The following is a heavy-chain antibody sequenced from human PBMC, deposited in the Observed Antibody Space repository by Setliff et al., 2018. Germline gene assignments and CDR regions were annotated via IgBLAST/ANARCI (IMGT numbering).Heavy chain of an antibody. V-gene: IGHV3-7*01. CDR1: GFALSSSW. Sequence: GGSLRLSCGVPGFALSSSWMSWVRQAPGKGLEWVANIKEDGTERNYVDSVKGRFIISRDNARNSLFLQLTSLRAEDTAVYYCARDATRFKMYRGIKIRFYHIDVWGKGTTVTVSS. D-gene: IGHD3-10*01. J-gene: IGHJ6*03. CDR3: ARDATRFKMYRGIKIRFYHIDV. CDR2: IKEDGTER.